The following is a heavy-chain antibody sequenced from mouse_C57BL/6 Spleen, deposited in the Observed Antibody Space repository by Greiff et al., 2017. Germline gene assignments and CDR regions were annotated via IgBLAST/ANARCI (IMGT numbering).Heavy chain of an antibody. V-gene: IGHV1-26*01. J-gene: IGHJ2*01. D-gene: IGHD1-1*01. Sequence: EVQLQQSGPELVKPGASVKISCKASGYTFTDYYMNWVKQSHGKSLEWIGDINPNNGGTSYTQKFKGKATLTVDKSSSTAYMELRSLTSEDSAVYYCALLYFDYWGQGTTLTVSS. CDR3: ALLYFDY. CDR1: GYTFTDYY. CDR2: INPNNGGT.